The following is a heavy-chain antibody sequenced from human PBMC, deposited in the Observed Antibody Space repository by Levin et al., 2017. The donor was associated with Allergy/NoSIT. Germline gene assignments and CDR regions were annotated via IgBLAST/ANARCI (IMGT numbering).Heavy chain of an antibody. Sequence: GESLKISCKASGYTFTGYYMHWVRQAPGQGLEWMGWINPNSGGTNYAQKFQGRVTMTRDTSISTAYMQLSSLRYDDTAVYYCTREKDGRTTNTVKGMDVWGQGTTVTVSS. CDR1: GYTFTGYY. V-gene: IGHV1-2*02. D-gene: IGHD2/OR15-2a*01. CDR2: INPNSGGT. CDR3: TREKDGRTTNTVKGMDV. J-gene: IGHJ6*02.